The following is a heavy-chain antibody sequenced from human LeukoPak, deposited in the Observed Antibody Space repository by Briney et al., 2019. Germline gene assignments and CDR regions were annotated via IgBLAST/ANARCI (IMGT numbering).Heavy chain of an antibody. CDR1: GGSISSGYW. Sequence: PSETLSLTCDVSGGSISSGYWWSWVRQPPGKGLEWIGEIHRSGSTNYNPSLKSRVTISVDKSKNQFSVMLTPVTAADTAVYYCARNGYYSADYWGQGTLVTVSS. J-gene: IGHJ4*02. D-gene: IGHD4-17*01. CDR2: IHRSGST. V-gene: IGHV4-4*02. CDR3: ARNGYYSADY.